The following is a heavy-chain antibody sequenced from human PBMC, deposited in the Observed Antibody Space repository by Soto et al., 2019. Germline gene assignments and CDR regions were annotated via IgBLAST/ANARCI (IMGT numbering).Heavy chain of an antibody. Sequence: SETLSLTCTVSGGSISSGDYYWSWIRQPPGKGLEWIGYIYYSGSTYYNPPLKSRVTISVDTSKNQFSLKLSSVTAADTAVYYCARDHLGYCISTSCYDWFDPWGQGTLVTVSS. J-gene: IGHJ5*02. CDR2: IYYSGST. D-gene: IGHD2-2*01. V-gene: IGHV4-30-4*01. CDR1: GGSISSGDYY. CDR3: ARDHLGYCISTSCYDWFDP.